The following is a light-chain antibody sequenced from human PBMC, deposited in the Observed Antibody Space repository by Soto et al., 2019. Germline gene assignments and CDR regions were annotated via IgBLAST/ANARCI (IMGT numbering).Light chain of an antibody. CDR3: AAWDDSLNGYV. CDR1: SSNIGSNS. J-gene: IGLJ1*01. Sequence: QSVLTQPPSASGTPGQRVTISCSGSSSNIGSNSVNWYQQLPGTAPKLLIYSSNQRPSGVPDRFSDSKSGTSASLAISGLQSEDEADYYCAAWDDSLNGYVFGTGTKLTVL. V-gene: IGLV1-44*01. CDR2: SSN.